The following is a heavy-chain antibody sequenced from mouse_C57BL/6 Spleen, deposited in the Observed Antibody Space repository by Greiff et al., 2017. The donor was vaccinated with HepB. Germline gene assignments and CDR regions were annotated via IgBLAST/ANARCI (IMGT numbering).Heavy chain of an antibody. D-gene: IGHD2-4*01. Sequence: QVQLQQPGTELVKPGASVKLSCKASGYTFTSYWMHWVKQRPGQGLEWIGNINPSNGGTNYNEKFKSKATMTVDKSSSTAYMQLSSLTSEDSAVYYCARGIYYDYDEGRFDYWGQGTTLTVSS. CDR2: INPSNGGT. J-gene: IGHJ2*01. CDR1: GYTFTSYW. CDR3: ARGIYYDYDEGRFDY. V-gene: IGHV1-53*01.